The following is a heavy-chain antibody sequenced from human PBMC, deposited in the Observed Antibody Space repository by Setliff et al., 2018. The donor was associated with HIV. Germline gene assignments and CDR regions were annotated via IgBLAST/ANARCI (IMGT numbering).Heavy chain of an antibody. Sequence: LRLSCAASGFMFGVDWMHWVRQAPGKGLVWVSLINSDGSTTNYADSVKGRFTISSDKAKNTVYLQMNSLRAEDTAVYYCAFGGGWLHDYWGQGTLVTVSS. J-gene: IGHJ4*02. D-gene: IGHD3-10*01. CDR1: GFMFGVDW. V-gene: IGHV3-74*01. CDR3: AFGGGWLHDY. CDR2: INSDGSTT.